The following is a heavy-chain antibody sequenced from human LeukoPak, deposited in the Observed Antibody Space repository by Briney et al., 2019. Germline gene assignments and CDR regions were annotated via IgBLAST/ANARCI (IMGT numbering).Heavy chain of an antibody. J-gene: IGHJ4*02. CDR2: IYYTGST. CDR1: GDSISSSSYY. V-gene: IGHV4-39*01. CDR3: ARRLRAYAYVFDY. D-gene: IGHD3-10*02. Sequence: PETLSLTCSVSGDSISSSSYYWGWIRQPPGKGLEWIGSIYYTGSTYYNPSLKSRVTISVDTSNNQFSLKLSSVTAADTAVYYCARRLRAYAYVFDYWGQGTLVTVSS.